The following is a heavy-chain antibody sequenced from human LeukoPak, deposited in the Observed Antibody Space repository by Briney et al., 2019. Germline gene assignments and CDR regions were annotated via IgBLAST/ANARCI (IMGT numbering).Heavy chain of an antibody. CDR1: GYTLSDLA. Sequence: GASVKVSCKVSGYTLSDLAMHWVRQAPGKGLEWGGGLDPEDGEAIYAQPLQGRVTMTEDTSSDTAYMVLSSLRSEDTAVYYCATRNFGDYGAFDIWGQGTMVTVSS. D-gene: IGHD4-17*01. V-gene: IGHV1-24*01. J-gene: IGHJ3*02. CDR3: ATRNFGDYGAFDI. CDR2: LDPEDGEA.